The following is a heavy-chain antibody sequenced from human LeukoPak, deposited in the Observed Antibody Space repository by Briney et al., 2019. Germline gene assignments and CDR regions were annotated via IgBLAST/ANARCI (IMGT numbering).Heavy chain of an antibody. Sequence: SETLSLTCAVYGGSFSGYYWSWIRQPPGKGLEWIGEINHSVSTYYNPSLKSRVTISVDTSKNQSSLKLSSVTAADTAVYYCARAIWFGESRFDYWGQGTLVTVSS. D-gene: IGHD3-10*01. CDR2: INHSVST. V-gene: IGHV4-34*01. CDR3: ARAIWFGESRFDY. J-gene: IGHJ4*02. CDR1: GGSFSGYY.